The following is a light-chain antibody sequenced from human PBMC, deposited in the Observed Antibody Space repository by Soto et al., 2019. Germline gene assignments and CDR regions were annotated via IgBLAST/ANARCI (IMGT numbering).Light chain of an antibody. CDR1: SXDVGSYNL. Sequence: QSALAQPGSVSGSPGQSITISCTGTSXDVGSYNLVSWYQQHPGKAPKLVIYEGSKRPSGVSNRFSGSKSGSTASLTISGLQAEDEADYYCCSYAGSSSNYVFGTGTKVIFL. CDR3: CSYAGSSSNYV. V-gene: IGLV2-23*01. J-gene: IGLJ1*01. CDR2: EGS.